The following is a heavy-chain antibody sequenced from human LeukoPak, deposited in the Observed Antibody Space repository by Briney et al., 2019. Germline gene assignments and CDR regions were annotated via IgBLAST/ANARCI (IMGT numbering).Heavy chain of an antibody. Sequence: PGGSLRLSCAASGFTFSRYSMHWVRQAPGKGLEWVSAISGSGGSTYYADSVKGRFTISRDNSKNTLYLQMNSLRAEDTAVYYCAKGLRYFDYWGQGTLVTVSS. CDR3: AKGLRYFDY. V-gene: IGHV3-23*01. D-gene: IGHD3-9*01. J-gene: IGHJ4*02. CDR1: GFTFSRYS. CDR2: ISGSGGST.